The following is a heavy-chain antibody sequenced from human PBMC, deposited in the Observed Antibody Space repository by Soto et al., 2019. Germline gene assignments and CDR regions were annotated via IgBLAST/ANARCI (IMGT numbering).Heavy chain of an antibody. CDR2: INVGSGYI. D-gene: IGHD3-22*01. CDR1: GFSFSTYI. J-gene: IGHJ4*02. V-gene: IGHV3-21*01. Sequence: GGSLRLSCAASGFSFSTYIMNWVRQAPGKGLEWVSSINVGSGYIYYADSVRGRFTISRDNAKNSLYLQMNSLRAEDTAVYYCARHDDSSGYFTDFDYWGQGTLVTVSS. CDR3: ARHDDSSGYFTDFDY.